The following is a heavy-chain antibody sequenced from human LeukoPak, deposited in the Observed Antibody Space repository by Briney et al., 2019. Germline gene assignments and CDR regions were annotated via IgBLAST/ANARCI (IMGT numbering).Heavy chain of an antibody. CDR2: INSGSAGST. CDR3: VGVRYNYGLSAH. CDR1: GLSFINYA. J-gene: IGHJ4*02. D-gene: IGHD5-18*01. Sequence: GGSLRLSCVASGLSFINYAMTWVRQAPGKGLEWVSTINSGSAGSTSYADPVRGRSTISRDNSKNTLYLQMNNLRADDTAIYYCVGVRYNYGLSAHWGQGTLVIVSS. V-gene: IGHV3-23*01.